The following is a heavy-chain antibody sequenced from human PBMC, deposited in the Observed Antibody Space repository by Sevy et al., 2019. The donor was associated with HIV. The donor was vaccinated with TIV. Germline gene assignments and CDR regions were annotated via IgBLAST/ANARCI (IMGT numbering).Heavy chain of an antibody. CDR3: GRDLKQNWFDP. Sequence: SETLSLTCTVSGGSISSYYWTWIRQPPGKGLEWIGYIYYSGSTNYKPSLKSRVTISVDTSKNQFSLKLSSVTAADTAVYYCGRDLKQNWFDPWGQGTLVTVSS. CDR2: IYYSGST. J-gene: IGHJ5*02. CDR1: GGSISSYY. V-gene: IGHV4-59*13.